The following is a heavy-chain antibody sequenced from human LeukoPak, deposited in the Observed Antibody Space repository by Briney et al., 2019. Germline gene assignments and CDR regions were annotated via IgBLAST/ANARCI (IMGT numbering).Heavy chain of an antibody. CDR2: IYSGGST. V-gene: IGHV3-53*01. CDR3: ARDRGAAAGPYDAFDI. J-gene: IGHJ3*02. CDR1: GFTVSSNY. D-gene: IGHD6-13*01. Sequence: PGGSLRLSCAASGFTVSSNYMSWVRQAPGKGLEWVSVIYSGGSTYYADSVKGRFTISRDNSKNTLYLQMNSLRAEDTAVYYCARDRGAAAGPYDAFDIWGQGTMVTVSS.